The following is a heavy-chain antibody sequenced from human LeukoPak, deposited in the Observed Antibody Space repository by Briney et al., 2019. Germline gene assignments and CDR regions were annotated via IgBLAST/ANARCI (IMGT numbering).Heavy chain of an antibody. Sequence: PGGSLRLSCAASGFSFRSYSMNWVRQAPGKGLEWVSYISSSTSTIYYADSVKGRFTISRDNAKNSLYLQMNSLRDEDTAVYYCARGLDPITAAGTGYGGQGTLVTVSS. CDR1: GFSFRSYS. D-gene: IGHD6-13*01. J-gene: IGHJ4*02. V-gene: IGHV3-48*02. CDR2: ISSSTSTI. CDR3: ARGLDPITAAGTGY.